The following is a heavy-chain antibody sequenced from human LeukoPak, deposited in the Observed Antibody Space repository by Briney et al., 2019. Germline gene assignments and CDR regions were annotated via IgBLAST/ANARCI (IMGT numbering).Heavy chain of an antibody. D-gene: IGHD3-22*01. CDR2: ISAYNGNT. Sequence: ASVKVSCKASGYTFTSYGISWVRQAPGQGLEWMGWISAYNGNTNYAQKLQGRVTMTTDTSTSTAYMELRSLRSDVTAVYYWARVLDYYDSSGYYFSPLDYWGQGSLVTVSS. J-gene: IGHJ4*02. CDR1: GYTFTSYG. V-gene: IGHV1-18*01. CDR3: ARVLDYYDSSGYYFSPLDY.